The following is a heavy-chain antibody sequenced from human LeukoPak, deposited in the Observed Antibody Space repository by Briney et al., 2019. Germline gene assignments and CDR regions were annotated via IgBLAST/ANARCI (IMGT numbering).Heavy chain of an antibody. J-gene: IGHJ6*02. CDR3: ARGGSSWYGMDV. V-gene: IGHV4-59*01. CDR1: GXSISSYY. CDR2: IYYSGST. Sequence: SETLSLTCTVSGXSISSYYWSWIRQPPGKGLEWIGYIYYSGSTNYNPSLKSRVTISVDTSKNQFSLKLSSVTAADTAVYYCARGGSSWYGMDVWGQGTTVTVSS. D-gene: IGHD6-13*01.